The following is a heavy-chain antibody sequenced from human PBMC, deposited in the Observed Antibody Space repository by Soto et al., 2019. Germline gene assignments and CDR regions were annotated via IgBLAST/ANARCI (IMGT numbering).Heavy chain of an antibody. J-gene: IGHJ4*02. D-gene: IGHD3-16*02. CDR3: ARDRLRLGELSLLGYFDY. CDR1: GFTFSSYW. CDR2: ISYDGSNK. Sequence: GGSLRLSCAASGFTFSSYWMNWVRQAPGKGLEWVASISYDGSNKYYADSVKGRFTISRDNSKNTPSVQMDSLRAEDTAVYYCARDRLRLGELSLLGYFDYWGQGTLVTVSS. V-gene: IGHV3-30*03.